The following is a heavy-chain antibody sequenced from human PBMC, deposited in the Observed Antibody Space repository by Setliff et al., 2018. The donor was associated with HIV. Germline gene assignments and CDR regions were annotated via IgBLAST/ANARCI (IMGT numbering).Heavy chain of an antibody. J-gene: IGHJ3*02. D-gene: IGHD3-10*01. CDR3: SSKGGSGNYPDSDAFDI. CDR1: GNTFSSHY. V-gene: IGHV1-46*01. Sequence: RASVKVSCKASGNTFSSHYMHWVRQAPGKGLEWMGLINPSGDITSYAEKFQGRVTMTRDTSTSTVYMELRSLRSEDTAIYYCSSKGGSGNYPDSDAFDIWGQGTLVTVSS. CDR2: INPSGDIT.